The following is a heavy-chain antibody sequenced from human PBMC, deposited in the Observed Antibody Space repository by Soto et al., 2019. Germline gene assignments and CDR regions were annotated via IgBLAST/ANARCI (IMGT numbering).Heavy chain of an antibody. V-gene: IGHV1-24*01. Sequence: ASVKVSCKXSGNTLSELYMHWARQAPGKGLEWMGGFDPEDGETIYAQKFQGRVTMTEDTSTDTAYMELSSLRSEDTAVYYCATVFGESNGWYTSYYFDYRGQGTLVTVSS. D-gene: IGHD6-19*01. J-gene: IGHJ4*02. CDR3: ATVFGESNGWYTSYYFDY. CDR2: FDPEDGET. CDR1: GNTLSELY.